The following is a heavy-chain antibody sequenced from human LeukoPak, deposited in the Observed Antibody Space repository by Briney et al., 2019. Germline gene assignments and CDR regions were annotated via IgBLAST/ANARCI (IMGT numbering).Heavy chain of an antibody. V-gene: IGHV3-64*01. CDR1: GFTFSSYA. D-gene: IGHD2-2*02. CDR2: ISSNGGST. J-gene: IGHJ6*03. CDR3: ARDAEYCSSTSCYKDYYYYMDV. Sequence: GGFLRLSCAASGFTFSSYAMHWVRQAPGKGLEYVSAISSNGGSTYHANSVKGRFTISRDNSKNTLYLQMGSLRAEDMAVYYCARDAEYCSSTSCYKDYYYYMDVWGKGTTVTVSS.